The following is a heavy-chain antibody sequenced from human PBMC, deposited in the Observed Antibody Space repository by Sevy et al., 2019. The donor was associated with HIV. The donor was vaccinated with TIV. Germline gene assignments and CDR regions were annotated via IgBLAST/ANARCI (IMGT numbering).Heavy chain of an antibody. CDR2: ISAYNGNT. V-gene: IGHV1-18*01. CDR3: AGSTGIAARAEYYQH. Sequence: ASGKVSCKASGYTFTSYGISWVRQAPGQGLEWMGRISAYNGNTNYAQKLQDRATMTTDTSTSTASMELRSLRSDDTAVYYCAGSTGIAARAEYYQHWVQGPLVTVSS. D-gene: IGHD6-13*01. J-gene: IGHJ1*01. CDR1: GYTFTSYG.